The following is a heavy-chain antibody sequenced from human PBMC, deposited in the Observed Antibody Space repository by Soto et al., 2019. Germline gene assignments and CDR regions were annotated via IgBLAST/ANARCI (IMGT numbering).Heavy chain of an antibody. Sequence: PGGSLRLSCAASGFTFSSYAMSWVRQAPGKGLEWVAGISDSGDTASYADSVKGRVTISRDNSRNTLYLQMSSLRAEDTAVYYCAKDRSTGWYAFDDWGQGTWSPSPQ. J-gene: IGHJ4*02. CDR1: GFTFSSYA. V-gene: IGHV3-23*01. CDR2: ISDSGDTA. CDR3: AKDRSTGWYAFDD. D-gene: IGHD6-19*01.